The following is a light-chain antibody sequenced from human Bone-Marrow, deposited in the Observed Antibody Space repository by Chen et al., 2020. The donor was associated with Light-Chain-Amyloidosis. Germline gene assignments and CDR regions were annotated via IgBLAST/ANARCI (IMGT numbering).Light chain of an antibody. V-gene: IGLV4-69*01. CDR3: QTWGSGIRV. J-gene: IGLJ3*02. CDR2: INSDGTY. Sequence: QPVLTQSPSASASLRASARVTCSLDSGHDGYGIAWHQHLPGKGPRYLLKINSDGTYNRGDGVPDRFSGSMSGAERYLTISSLQSEDEGDYYCQTWGSGIRVFGGGTKVTVL. CDR1: SGHDGYG.